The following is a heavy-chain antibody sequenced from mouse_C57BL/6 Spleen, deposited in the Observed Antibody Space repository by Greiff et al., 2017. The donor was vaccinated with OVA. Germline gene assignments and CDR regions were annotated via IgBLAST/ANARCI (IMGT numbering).Heavy chain of an antibody. CDR3: ASENGYDAGFAY. V-gene: IGHV1-82*01. D-gene: IGHD2-2*01. CDR2: IYPGDGDT. CDR1: GYAFSSSW. Sequence: VQGVESGPELVKPGASVKISCKASGYAFSSSWMNWVKQRPGKGLEWIGRIYPGDGDTNYNGKFKGKATLTADKSSSTAYMQLSSLTSEDSAVYFCASENGYDAGFAYWGQGTLVTVSA. J-gene: IGHJ3*01.